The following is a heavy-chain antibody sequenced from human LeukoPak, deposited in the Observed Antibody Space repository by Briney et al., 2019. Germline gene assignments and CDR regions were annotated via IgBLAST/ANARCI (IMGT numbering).Heavy chain of an antibody. Sequence: GGSLRLSCEASGFTFSSSWMTWVRQAPGKGLEGVANIKEDGSEKYYVDSVKGRFTISRDNAKNSLYLQMNSLRAEDTAVYYCARDRRAHGYWGQGTLVTVSS. J-gene: IGHJ4*02. CDR3: ARDRRAHGY. CDR1: GFTFSSSW. CDR2: IKEDGSEK. V-gene: IGHV3-7*03.